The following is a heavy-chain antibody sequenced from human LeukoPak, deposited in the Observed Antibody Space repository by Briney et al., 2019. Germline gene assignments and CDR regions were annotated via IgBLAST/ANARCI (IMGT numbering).Heavy chain of an antibody. J-gene: IGHJ3*02. CDR3: ARDSDAFDI. Sequence: SETLSLTCTVSGGSISSGSYYWSWIRQPAGKGLEWIGRIYTSGSTNYNPSLKSRVTTSVDTSKNQFSLKLSSVTAADTAVYYCARDSDAFDIWGQGTMVTVSS. CDR1: GGSISSGSYY. CDR2: IYTSGST. V-gene: IGHV4-61*02.